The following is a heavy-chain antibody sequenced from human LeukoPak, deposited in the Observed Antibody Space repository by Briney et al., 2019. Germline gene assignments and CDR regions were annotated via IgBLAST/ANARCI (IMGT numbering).Heavy chain of an antibody. CDR2: INPNSGGT. V-gene: IGHV1-2*02. D-gene: IGHD2-8*01. CDR1: GYTFTSYD. J-gene: IGHJ5*02. Sequence: ASVKVSCKASGYTFTSYDINWVRQATGQGLEWMGWINPNSGGTNYAQKFQGRVTMTRDTSISTAYMELSRLRSDDTAVYYCARMRTMAFDPWGQGTLVTVSS. CDR3: ARMRTMAFDP.